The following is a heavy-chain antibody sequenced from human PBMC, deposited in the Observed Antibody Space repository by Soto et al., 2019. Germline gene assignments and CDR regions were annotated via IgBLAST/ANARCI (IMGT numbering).Heavy chain of an antibody. Sequence: SETLSLTCTVSGGSISSYYWSWIRQPPGKGLEWIGYIYYSGSTNYNPSLKGRVTISVDTSKNQFSLKLSSVTAADTAVYYCARVETGNYYYYYMDVWGKGTTVTV. J-gene: IGHJ6*03. CDR3: ARVETGNYYYYYMDV. CDR1: GGSISSYY. V-gene: IGHV4-59*01. CDR2: IYYSGST.